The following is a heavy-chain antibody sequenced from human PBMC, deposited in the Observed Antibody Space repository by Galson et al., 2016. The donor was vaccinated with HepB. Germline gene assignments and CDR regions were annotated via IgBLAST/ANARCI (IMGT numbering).Heavy chain of an antibody. CDR1: AFAFSDYY. J-gene: IGHJ5*02. CDR2: ISSSSSYT. CDR3: ARDRIIMPRGVTNWLDP. Sequence: SLRLSCAASAFAFSDYYMSWIRQAPGKGLEWVSYISSSSSYTNYADSVKGRFTISRDNAKNSLYLQMNSLRAEDTAMYYCARDRIIMPRGVTNWLDPWSQGTLVTVSS. V-gene: IGHV3-11*06. D-gene: IGHD3-10*01.